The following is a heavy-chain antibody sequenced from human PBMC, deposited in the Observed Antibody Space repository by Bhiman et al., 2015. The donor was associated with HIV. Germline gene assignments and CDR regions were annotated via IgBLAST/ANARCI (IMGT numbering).Heavy chain of an antibody. CDR2: IIPILDVV. CDR3: ARDGSSGSSPGYWYFDL. J-gene: IGHJ2*01. Sequence: QVQLVQSGAEVKKPGSSVKVSCKASGGTFSSHGISWVRQAPGQGLEWMGRIIPILDVVKYAQKLQGRVTITADESTSTAYMELSSLRSEDTAVYYCARDGSSGSSPGYWYFDLWGRGTLVTVSS. CDR1: GGTFSSHG. D-gene: IGHD6-6*01. V-gene: IGHV1-69*04.